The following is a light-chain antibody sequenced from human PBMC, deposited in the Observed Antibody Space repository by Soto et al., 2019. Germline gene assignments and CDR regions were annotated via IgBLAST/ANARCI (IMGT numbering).Light chain of an antibody. J-gene: IGKJ3*01. V-gene: IGKV1-6*01. CDR2: AAS. CDR3: QQDLRPPLT. CDR1: QGIRSA. Sequence: AIQVTQSPSSLSASVGDRVTITCRTSQGIRSALGWYQQKPGKVPKLLIYAASTLQSGVPSRFSGSGSGRDFTLTISSLQPEDFATYYCQQDLRPPLTFGPGTKVDIK.